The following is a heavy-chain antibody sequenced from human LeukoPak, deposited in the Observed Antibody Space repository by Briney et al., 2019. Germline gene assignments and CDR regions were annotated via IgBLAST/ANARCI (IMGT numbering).Heavy chain of an antibody. V-gene: IGHV1-2*02. Sequence: ASVKLSCKASGSTVTGYYMHWLRQAPGQRLECMGWINPNSGMTNNTQKFQARITMTRATSISTAYMDWSRLRSDHTAVYYCASEAMVRGGPVVYTFGYWGQGTLVTVSS. CDR2: INPNSGMT. CDR3: ASEAMVRGGPVVYTFGY. D-gene: IGHD3-10*01. J-gene: IGHJ4*02. CDR1: GSTVTGYY.